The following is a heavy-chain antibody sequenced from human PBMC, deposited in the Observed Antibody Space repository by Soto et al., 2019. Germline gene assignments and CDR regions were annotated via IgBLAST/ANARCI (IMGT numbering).Heavy chain of an antibody. D-gene: IGHD3-3*01. J-gene: IGHJ6*03. CDR3: ARIHYDFWSGFVYYYYMDV. CDR1: GYTFTSSG. Sequence: ASVKLSCKASGYTFTSSGISWVRQAPGQGLEWMGWISAYNGNTNYAQKLQGRVTMTTDTSTSTAYMELRSLRSDDTAVYYCARIHYDFWSGFVYYYYMDVWGKGTTVTVSS. V-gene: IGHV1-18*01. CDR2: ISAYNGNT.